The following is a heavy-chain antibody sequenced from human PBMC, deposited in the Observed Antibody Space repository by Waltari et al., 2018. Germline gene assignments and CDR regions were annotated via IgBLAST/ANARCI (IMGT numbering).Heavy chain of an antibody. D-gene: IGHD3-10*01. CDR1: VRSIGTQP. V-gene: IGHV4-4*09. Sequence: HVQLRESGPGLGNPEETLSLLCTVPVRSIGTQPWTWPRQTTGKGREGITYIDTSGSTNYNPTLKSRVTISLDTSKSQCSLKLSSVTAADTAVYDGARGDLRFPGDWGQGTLVTVSS. CDR3: ARGDLRFPGD. CDR2: IDTSGST. J-gene: IGHJ4*02.